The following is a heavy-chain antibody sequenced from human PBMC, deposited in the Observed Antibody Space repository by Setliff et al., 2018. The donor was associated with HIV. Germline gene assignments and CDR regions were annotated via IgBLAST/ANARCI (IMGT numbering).Heavy chain of an antibody. CDR2: IYYTGRS. Sequence: NPSETLSLTCTVSGGSISSYYWGWIRQPPGKGLEWIGSIYYTGRSFHNPSLKSRITISVDTSKNQFSLKLSSVTAADTAVYYCGRENPGDYWGQGTLVTVSS. D-gene: IGHD3-10*01. V-gene: IGHV4-39*01. CDR3: GRENPGDY. J-gene: IGHJ4*02. CDR1: GGSISSYY.